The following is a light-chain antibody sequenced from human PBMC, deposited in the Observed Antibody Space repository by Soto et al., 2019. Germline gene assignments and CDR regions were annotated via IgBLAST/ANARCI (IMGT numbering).Light chain of an antibody. CDR2: EVS. CDR3: SSYLSSSIIYV. V-gene: IGLV2-14*01. J-gene: IGLJ1*01. Sequence: QSVLTQPASVSGSPGQSITISCTGTSSDVGGYNYVSWYQQHPGKAPKLMIYEVSNRPSGVSNRFSGSKSGNTASLTIPGRQAEEEADYYCSSYLSSSIIYVFGSGTKLTVL. CDR1: SSDVGGYNY.